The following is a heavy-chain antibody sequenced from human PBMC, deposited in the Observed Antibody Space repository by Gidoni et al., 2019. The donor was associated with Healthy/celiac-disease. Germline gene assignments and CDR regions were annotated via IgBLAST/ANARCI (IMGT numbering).Heavy chain of an antibody. V-gene: IGHV3-48*02. J-gene: IGHJ6*02. CDR3: AREGMFPETISSSWYPNLLTGDQYYYYYGMDV. Sequence: WVRQAPGKGLEWVSYISSSSSTIYYADSVKGRFTISRDNAKNSLYLQMNSLRDEDTAVYYCAREGMFPETISSSWYPNLLTGDQYYYYYGMDVWGQGTTVTVSS. CDR2: ISSSSSTI. D-gene: IGHD6-13*01.